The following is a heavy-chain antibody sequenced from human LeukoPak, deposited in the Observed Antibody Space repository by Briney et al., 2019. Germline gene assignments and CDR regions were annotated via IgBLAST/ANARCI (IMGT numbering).Heavy chain of an antibody. Sequence: PGGSLRLSCTASGFTFGDYAMSWVRQAPGKGLEWVGFIRSKAYGGTTEYAASVKGRFTISRDDSKSIAYLQMNSLKTEDTAVYYCTRVGCSGGSCYLIYFQHWGQGTLVTVSS. CDR3: TRVGCSGGSCYLIYFQH. D-gene: IGHD2-15*01. CDR2: IRSKAYGGTT. CDR1: GFTFGDYA. J-gene: IGHJ1*01. V-gene: IGHV3-49*04.